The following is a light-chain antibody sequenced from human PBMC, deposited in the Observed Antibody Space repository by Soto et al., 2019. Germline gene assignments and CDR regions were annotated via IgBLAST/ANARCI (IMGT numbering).Light chain of an antibody. Sequence: EIVLTQSPGTLSLSPGERATPSCRASQSVSSSYLAWYQQKPGQAPRLLIHGASTRAPGIPARFSASGSGTDFTLTISSLEPEDFAVYYCQQYVASPYTFGQGTKVDI. CDR2: GAS. CDR3: QQYVASPYT. J-gene: IGKJ2*01. CDR1: QSVSSSY. V-gene: IGKV3-20*01.